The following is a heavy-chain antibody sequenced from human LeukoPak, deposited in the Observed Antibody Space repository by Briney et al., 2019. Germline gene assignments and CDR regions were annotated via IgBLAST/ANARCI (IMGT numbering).Heavy chain of an antibody. CDR1: GFTVSSNY. J-gene: IGHJ2*01. D-gene: IGHD6-19*01. V-gene: IGHV3-53*01. CDR2: IYSGGST. CDR3: ARGPGGVRERWLVWPRRDWYFDL. Sequence: GGSLRLSCAASGFTVSSNYMSWVRQAPGKGLEWVSVIYSGGSTYYADSVKGRFTISRDNSKNTLYLQMNSLRAEDTAVYYCARGPGGVRERWLVWPRRDWYFDLWGRGTLVTVSS.